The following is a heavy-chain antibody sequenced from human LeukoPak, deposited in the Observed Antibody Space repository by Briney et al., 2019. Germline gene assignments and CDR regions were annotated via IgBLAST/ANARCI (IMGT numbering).Heavy chain of an antibody. J-gene: IGHJ4*02. Sequence: GGSLRLSCAASGFTFSNYAMSWVRQAPGKGLEWVSTITSGGGSTYYADSVKGRFTISRDNSKTTLHLQMNSLRAEDTAVYYCSKDHRSCVGKRCFLNQDRGQGALVTVSS. CDR3: SKDHRSCVGKRCFLNQD. CDR1: GFTFSNYA. V-gene: IGHV3-23*01. D-gene: IGHD5-24*01. CDR2: ITSGGGST.